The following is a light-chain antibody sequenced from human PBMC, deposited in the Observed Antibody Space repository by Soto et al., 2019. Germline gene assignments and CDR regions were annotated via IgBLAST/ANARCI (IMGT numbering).Light chain of an antibody. J-gene: IGKJ5*01. CDR1: QSVSSN. V-gene: IGKV3-15*01. Sequence: EILVTQSPGTRSPSPGERATLSCRASQSVSSNLAWYQQRPGQAPRLLIHGASTRANGVPASISGSGSGAELTLTISSLQSADFAAYYCQQYNQWPKITFGPGTRLEIK. CDR2: GAS. CDR3: QQYNQWPKIT.